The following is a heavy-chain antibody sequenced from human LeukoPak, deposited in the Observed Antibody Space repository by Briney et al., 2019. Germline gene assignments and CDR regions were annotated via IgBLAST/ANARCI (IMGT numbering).Heavy chain of an antibody. Sequence: SETLSLTCAVYGGSFSGYYWSWIRQPPGKGLEWIGEISHSGSTNYNPSLKSRVTVSVDTSKNQFSLKLSSVTAADTAVYYCARGYDGSGYYYRKWYFDLWGRGTLVTVSS. J-gene: IGHJ2*01. CDR3: ARGYDGSGYYYRKWYFDL. V-gene: IGHV4-34*01. D-gene: IGHD3-22*01. CDR1: GGSFSGYY. CDR2: ISHSGST.